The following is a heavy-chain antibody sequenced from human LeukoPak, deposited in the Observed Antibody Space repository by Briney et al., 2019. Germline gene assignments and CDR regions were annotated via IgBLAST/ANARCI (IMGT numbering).Heavy chain of an antibody. Sequence: SVKVSCKASGGAFSSYAISWVRQAPGQGPEWMGGIIPIFGTADYAQKFQGRVTITADESTSTAYMELSSLRSEDTAAYYCALLGLYDSSGYYRYYFDYWGQGTLVTVSS. CDR1: GGAFSSYA. CDR3: ALLGLYDSSGYYRYYFDY. D-gene: IGHD3-22*01. V-gene: IGHV1-69*01. J-gene: IGHJ4*02. CDR2: IIPIFGTA.